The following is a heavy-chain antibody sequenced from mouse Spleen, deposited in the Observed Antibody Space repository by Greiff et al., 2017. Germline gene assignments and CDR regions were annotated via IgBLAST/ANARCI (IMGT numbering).Heavy chain of an antibody. CDR1: GFTFSSYA. CDR3: ARSTMITTSYFDV. J-gene: IGHJ1*01. D-gene: IGHD2-4*01. Sequence: EVKLMESGGGLVKPGGSLKLSCAASGFTFSSYAMSWVRQTPEKRLEWVASISSGGSTYYPDSVKGRITISRDNARNILYLQMSSLRSEDTAMYYCARSTMITTSYFDVWGAGTTVTVSS. V-gene: IGHV5-6-5*01. CDR2: ISSGGST.